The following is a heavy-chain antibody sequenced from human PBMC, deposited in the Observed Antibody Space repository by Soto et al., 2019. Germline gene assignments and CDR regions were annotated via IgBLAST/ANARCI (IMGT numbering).Heavy chain of an antibody. CDR1: GGSISSGGYY. CDR2: SYYSGST. Sequence: TRSLTCTVSGGSISSGGYYWSWIRQHPGKGLEGIGYSYYSGSTYYNPSLKRRVTISGDTPKNPFSLKLSSVPAADTAVYYCARGKYYYYWSGYYGSRNWFDPWRQGTLVTVSS. V-gene: IGHV4-31*03. J-gene: IGHJ5*02. CDR3: ARGKYYYYWSGYYGSRNWFDP. D-gene: IGHD3-3*01.